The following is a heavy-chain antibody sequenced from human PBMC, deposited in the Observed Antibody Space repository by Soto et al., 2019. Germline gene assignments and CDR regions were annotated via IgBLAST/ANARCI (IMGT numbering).Heavy chain of an antibody. CDR1: GGTFSSYV. J-gene: IGHJ4*02. D-gene: IGHD3-22*01. V-gene: IGHV1-69*01. Sequence: QVQLVQSGAEVKKPGSSVKVSCKASGGTFSSYVISWVRQAPGQGLEWMGGIIPIFGTANYAQKFQGRVTITADESTSTAYMELSSLRSEDTAVYYCARDGLYYDSSGYYYGPGYWGQGTLVTVSS. CDR2: IIPIFGTA. CDR3: ARDGLYYDSSGYYYGPGY.